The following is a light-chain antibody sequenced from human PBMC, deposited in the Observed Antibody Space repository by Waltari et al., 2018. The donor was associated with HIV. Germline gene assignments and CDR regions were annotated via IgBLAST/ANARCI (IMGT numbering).Light chain of an antibody. Sequence: NFMLTQPHSVSESPGKTVTISCTRSGGRVASHYVQWYQQRPGSAPTTVIYEDNQRPSGVPDRFSGSIDSSSNSASLTISGLKTEDETDYYCQSYDSSNRVFGGGTKLTVL. CDR3: QSYDSSNRV. J-gene: IGLJ3*02. V-gene: IGLV6-57*04. CDR1: GGRVASHY. CDR2: EDN.